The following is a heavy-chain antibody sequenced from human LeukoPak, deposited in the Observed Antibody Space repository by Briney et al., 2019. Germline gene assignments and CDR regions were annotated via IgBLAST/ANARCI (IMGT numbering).Heavy chain of an antibody. J-gene: IGHJ4*02. Sequence: SETLSLTCAVYGGSFSGYYWSWIRQPPGKGLEWIGEINHSGSTNYNPSLKSRVTMSVDTSKNQFSLKLSSVTAADTAVYYCARDYGDYPYYFDYWGQGTLVTVSS. D-gene: IGHD4-17*01. CDR1: GGSFSGYY. CDR2: INHSGST. CDR3: ARDYGDYPYYFDY. V-gene: IGHV4-34*01.